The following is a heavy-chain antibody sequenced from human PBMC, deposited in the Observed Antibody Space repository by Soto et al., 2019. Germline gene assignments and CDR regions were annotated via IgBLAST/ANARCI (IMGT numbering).Heavy chain of an antibody. CDR1: GGSLSGYY. J-gene: IGHJ4*02. CDR2: FNHSGDT. V-gene: IGHV4-34*01. Sequence: QVQLQQWGAGLLKPSETLSLTCAVYGGSLSGYYWSWIRQPPGKALEWIGEFNHSGDTNYNPSLKSRVTISVDTSKNQLFLTLSSVTAADTAMYFCARHHVRGRTIAGAAEFWGQGTLVTVSS. CDR3: ARHHVRGRTIAGAAEF. D-gene: IGHD1-26*01.